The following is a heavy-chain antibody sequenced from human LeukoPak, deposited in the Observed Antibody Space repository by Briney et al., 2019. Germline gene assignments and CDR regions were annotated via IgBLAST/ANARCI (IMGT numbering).Heavy chain of an antibody. CDR2: MNPNSGNT. V-gene: IGHV1-8*01. CDR1: GYTFTSYD. CDR3: ARERGGEDAFDI. J-gene: IGHJ3*02. Sequence: XXVKVSCKASGYTFTSYDINWVRQATGQGLEWMGWMNPNSGNTGYAQKFQGRVTITRNTSISTAYMELSSLRSEDTAVYYCARERGGEDAFDIWGQGTMVTVSS. D-gene: IGHD7-27*01.